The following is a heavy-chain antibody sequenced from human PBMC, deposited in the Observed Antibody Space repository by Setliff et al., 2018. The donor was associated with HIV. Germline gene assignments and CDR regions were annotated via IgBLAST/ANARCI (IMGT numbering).Heavy chain of an antibody. J-gene: IGHJ4*01. D-gene: IGHD6-19*01. CDR1: GGTFSSYA. CDR3: ARDGLLVAGIRFDY. V-gene: IGHV1-69*05. CDR2: IIPAFGTA. Sequence: ASLKVSCKTSGGTFSSYAVSWVRQAPGQGLEWMGGIIPAFGTANYAQKFQGRVTITTDESTSTAYMELSGLRSEDTAVYFCARDGLLVAGIRFDYWGQGTLVTVSS.